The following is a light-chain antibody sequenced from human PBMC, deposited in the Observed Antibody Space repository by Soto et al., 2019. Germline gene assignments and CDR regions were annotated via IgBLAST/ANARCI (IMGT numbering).Light chain of an antibody. CDR1: QDISNY. CDR2: DAS. V-gene: IGKV1-33*01. CDR3: QQYDNLPLT. Sequence: DIQMTQSPSSLSASVGDRVTITCQASQDISNYLNWYQQKPGKAPKLLIYDASNLETGVPSRFSGSGSGTDFTFTIISLQPDDIATYYCQQYDNLPLTFGGGPKVDIK. J-gene: IGKJ4*01.